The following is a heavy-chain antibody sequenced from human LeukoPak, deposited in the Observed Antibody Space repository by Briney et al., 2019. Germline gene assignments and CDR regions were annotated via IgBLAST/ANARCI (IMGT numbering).Heavy chain of an antibody. J-gene: IGHJ4*02. V-gene: IGHV4-34*01. Sequence: SETLSLTCAVYGGSFSGYYWSWIRQPPGKGLEWVGEINHSGSTNYNPSLKSRVTISVDTSKNQFSLKLSSVTAADTAVYYCASDIDYDSSGLDYWGQGTLVTVSS. CDR2: INHSGST. D-gene: IGHD3-22*01. CDR3: ASDIDYDSSGLDY. CDR1: GGSFSGYY.